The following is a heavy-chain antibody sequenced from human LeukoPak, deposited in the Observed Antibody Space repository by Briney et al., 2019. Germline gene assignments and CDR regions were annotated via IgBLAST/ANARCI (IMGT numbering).Heavy chain of an antibody. Sequence: SVKVSCKASGGTFRTFAISWMRQAPGQGLQRMGGVVPIFGKSHYAQKFQGRVTITADESTSTAYMELSRLTSDDTAVYFCARESPAGTWPSDYWGQGTLVTVSS. D-gene: IGHD6-19*01. CDR2: VVPIFGKS. CDR3: ARESPAGTWPSDY. CDR1: GGTFRTFA. J-gene: IGHJ4*02. V-gene: IGHV1-69*13.